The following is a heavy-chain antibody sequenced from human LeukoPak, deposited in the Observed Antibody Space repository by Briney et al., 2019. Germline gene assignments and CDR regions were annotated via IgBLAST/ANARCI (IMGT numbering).Heavy chain of an antibody. J-gene: IGHJ3*02. D-gene: IGHD3-22*01. CDR1: GGSISSYY. Sequence: PSETLSLTCTVSGGSISSYYWSWIRQPPGKGLEWIGYIYYSGSTNYNPSLKSRVTISVDTSKNQFSLKLSSVTAADTAVYYCARWYYYDSSGSDAFDIWGQGTMVTVSS. V-gene: IGHV4-59*01. CDR2: IYYSGST. CDR3: ARWYYYDSSGSDAFDI.